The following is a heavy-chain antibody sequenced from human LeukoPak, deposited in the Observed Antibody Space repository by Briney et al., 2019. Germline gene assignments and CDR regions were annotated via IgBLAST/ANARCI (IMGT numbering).Heavy chain of an antibody. Sequence: PSETLSLTCAVYGGSFSGYYWSWIRQPPRKGLEWIGEINHSGSTNYNPSLKSRVTISVDTSKNQFSLKLSSVTAADTAVYYCARGHSEELSSHDSSGYYYVRTKYYFDYWGQGTLVTVSS. CDR2: INHSGST. CDR1: GGSFSGYY. J-gene: IGHJ4*02. D-gene: IGHD3-22*01. CDR3: ARGHSEELSSHDSSGYYYVRTKYYFDY. V-gene: IGHV4-34*01.